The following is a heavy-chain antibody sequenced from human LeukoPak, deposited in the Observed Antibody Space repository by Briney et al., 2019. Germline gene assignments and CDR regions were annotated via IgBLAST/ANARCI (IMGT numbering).Heavy chain of an antibody. J-gene: IGHJ4*02. CDR2: IWYDGSNK. CDR1: GFTFSSYG. Sequence: PGRSLRLSCAATGFTFSSYGMHWVRQAPGKGLEWVAVIWYDGSNKYYADSVKGRFTISRDNSKNTLYLQMNSLRAEDTAVYYCARDLVRGVIIYYFDYWGQGTLVTVSS. D-gene: IGHD3-10*01. V-gene: IGHV3-33*01. CDR3: ARDLVRGVIIYYFDY.